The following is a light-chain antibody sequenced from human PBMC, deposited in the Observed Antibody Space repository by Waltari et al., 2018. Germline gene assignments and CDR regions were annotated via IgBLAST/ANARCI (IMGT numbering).Light chain of an antibody. CDR3: QQYNNWPPWT. CDR1: QSVCNH. Sequence: ETVMTQSPATLSVSPGDRATLPCRASQSVCNHFAWYPQKPLQAPRLLIYGASTSATGIPVRFSGSGSRTEFTLTISTMHSDDFAIYYCQQYNNWPPWTFGQGTRVEIK. J-gene: IGKJ1*01. V-gene: IGKV3-15*01. CDR2: GAS.